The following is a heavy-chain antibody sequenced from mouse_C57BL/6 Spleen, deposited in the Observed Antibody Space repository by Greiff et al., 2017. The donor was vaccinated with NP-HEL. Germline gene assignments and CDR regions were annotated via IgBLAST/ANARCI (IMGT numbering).Heavy chain of an antibody. Sequence: VQLQQPGAELVKPGASVKMSCKASGYTFTSYWITWVKQRPGQGLEWIGDIYPGSGSTNYNEKFKSKATLTVDTSSSTAYMQLSSLTSEDSAVYYCARSTTTVVATSYYAMDYWGQGTSVTVSS. D-gene: IGHD1-1*01. V-gene: IGHV1-55*01. CDR1: GYTFTSYW. CDR3: ARSTTTVVATSYYAMDY. J-gene: IGHJ4*01. CDR2: IYPGSGST.